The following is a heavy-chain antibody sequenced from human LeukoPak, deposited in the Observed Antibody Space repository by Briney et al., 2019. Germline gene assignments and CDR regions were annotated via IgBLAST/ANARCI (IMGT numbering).Heavy chain of an antibody. CDR1: GGSISTYY. D-gene: IGHD6-19*01. CDR2: VSYSGNT. Sequence: SETLSLTCTVSGGSISTYYWVWIRQSPGKGLEWIGYVSYSGNTNYNPSLKSRVTISVDTSKNQLSLKLSSMTAADTAVYYCARSVYSSGRDYWGQGTLVTVSS. CDR3: ARSVYSSGRDY. J-gene: IGHJ4*02. V-gene: IGHV4-59*01.